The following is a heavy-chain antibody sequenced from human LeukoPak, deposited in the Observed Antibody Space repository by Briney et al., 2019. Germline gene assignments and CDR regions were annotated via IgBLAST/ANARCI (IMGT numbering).Heavy chain of an antibody. V-gene: IGHV4-61*01. D-gene: IGHD4-23*01. CDR1: GYSINSGYY. CDR3: ARGGNSAGDY. CDR2: IYYSGST. J-gene: IGHJ4*02. Sequence: PSETLSLTCTVSGYSINSGYYWSWIRQPPGKGLEWIGYIYYSGSTNYNPSLKSRVTISVDTSKNQFSLKLSSVTAADTAVYYCARGGNSAGDYWGQGTLVTVSS.